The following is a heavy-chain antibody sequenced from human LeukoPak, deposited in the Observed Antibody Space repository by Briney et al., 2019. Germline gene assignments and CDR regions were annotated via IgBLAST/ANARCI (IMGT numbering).Heavy chain of an antibody. D-gene: IGHD6-13*01. CDR1: GGSIISYY. CDR3: ARHGVAAGYYYYYMDV. J-gene: IGHJ6*03. V-gene: IGHV4-59*08. CDR2: IYYSGSS. Sequence: PSETLSLTCTVSGGSIISYYWSWNRQPPGKGLEWIGHIYYSGSSNYNPSLKSRVTISVDTSKNQFSLKLSSVTAADTAVYYCARHGVAAGYYYYYMDVWGKRTTVTVSS.